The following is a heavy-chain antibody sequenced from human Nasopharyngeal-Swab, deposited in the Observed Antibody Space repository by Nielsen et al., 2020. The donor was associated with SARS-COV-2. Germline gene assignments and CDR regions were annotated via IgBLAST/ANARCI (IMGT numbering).Heavy chain of an antibody. CDR3: ARERLGELFVDY. D-gene: IGHD3-16*01. CDR1: GFTFSSYS. Sequence: GESLKISCAASGFTFSSYSMNWVRQAPGKGLEWVSSISSSSSYIYYADSVKGRFTISRDNAKNSLYLQMNSLRAEDTAVYYCARERLGELFVDYWGQGTLVTVSS. J-gene: IGHJ4*02. CDR2: ISSSSSYI. V-gene: IGHV3-21*01.